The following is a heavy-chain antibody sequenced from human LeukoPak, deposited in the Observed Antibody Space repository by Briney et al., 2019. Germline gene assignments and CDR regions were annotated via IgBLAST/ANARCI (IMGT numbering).Heavy chain of an antibody. CDR1: GGSISSRSYY. CDR3: GSQFYDSSGYYFQH. V-gene: IGHV4-39*02. D-gene: IGHD3-22*01. J-gene: IGHJ1*01. CDR2: IYSSGCT. Sequence: PSETLSLTCTVSGGSISSRSYYWGWIRHPPGKGLEWIANIYSSGCTYQNPSLKTRVTISVDTSKHHFSLKLSSLTAADTAVYYCGSQFYDSSGYYFQHWGQGTLVTVSS.